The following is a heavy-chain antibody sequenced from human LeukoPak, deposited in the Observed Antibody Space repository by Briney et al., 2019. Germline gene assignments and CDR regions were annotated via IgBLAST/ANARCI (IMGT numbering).Heavy chain of an antibody. CDR1: GGSISSYY. V-gene: IGHV4-4*07. D-gene: IGHD3-22*01. CDR3: ARGYDSSGYPWAFDI. CDR2: IYTSGST. Sequence: PSETLSLTCTVSGGSISSYYWSWIRQPAGKGLEWTGRIYTSGSTNYNPSLKSRVTISVDKSKNQFSLKLSSVTAADTAVCYCARGYDSSGYPWAFDIWGQGTMVTVSS. J-gene: IGHJ3*02.